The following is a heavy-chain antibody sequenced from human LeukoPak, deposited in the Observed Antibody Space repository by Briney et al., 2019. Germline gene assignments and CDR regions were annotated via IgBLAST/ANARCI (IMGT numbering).Heavy chain of an antibody. J-gene: IGHJ4*02. CDR2: IYSGGST. V-gene: IGHV3-53*01. D-gene: IGHD3-22*01. Sequence: GGSLRLSCAASGFTVNKNQMIWVRQAPGKGLEWVSMIYSGGSTYYSDSVKGRFSISRDNSKNALHLQMNDLRAEDTAVYYCARHDSSGYYFDYWGQGTLVTVSS. CDR1: GFTVNKNQ. CDR3: ARHDSSGYYFDY.